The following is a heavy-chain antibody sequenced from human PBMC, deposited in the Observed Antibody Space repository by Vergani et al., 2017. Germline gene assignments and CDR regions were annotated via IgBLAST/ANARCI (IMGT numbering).Heavy chain of an antibody. D-gene: IGHD6-6*01. CDR3: ARWHPVDSSSSMSPYGMDV. J-gene: IGHJ6*02. Sequence: QVQLQESGPGLVKPSQTLSLTCTVSGGSISSGSYYWSWIRQPAGKGLEWIGSIYTSGSTNYNPSLKSRVTISVDTSKNQFSLKLSSVTAADTAVYYCARWHPVDSSSSMSPYGMDVWGQGTTVTVSS. CDR1: GGSISSGSYY. V-gene: IGHV4-61*02. CDR2: IYTSGST.